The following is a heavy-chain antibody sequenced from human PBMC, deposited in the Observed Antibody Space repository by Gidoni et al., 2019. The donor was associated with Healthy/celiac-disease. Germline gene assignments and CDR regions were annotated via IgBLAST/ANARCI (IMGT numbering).Heavy chain of an antibody. CDR1: GFTFSTYS. V-gene: IGHV3-21*01. CDR3: ARGVVPAAPRGFIY. J-gene: IGHJ4*02. D-gene: IGHD2-2*01. CDR2: ISSSSSYI. Sequence: EVQLVESGGGLVKPGGSLRLSCAASGFTFSTYSMNWVRQAPGKGLEWVSFISSSSSYIHYADSGKGRFPISRDNAKNSLYLQMNSLRAEDTAVYYFARGVVPAAPRGFIYWGQGTLVTVSS.